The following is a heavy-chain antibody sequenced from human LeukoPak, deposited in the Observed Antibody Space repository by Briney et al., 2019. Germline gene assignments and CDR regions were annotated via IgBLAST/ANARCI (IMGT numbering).Heavy chain of an antibody. CDR3: ARDLFPHGSGKRGWFDP. CDR1: GGSISSYY. CDR2: IYYSGST. D-gene: IGHD3-10*01. Sequence: PSETLSLTCTVSGGSISSYYWSWIRQPPGKGLEWIGYIYYSGSTNYNPSLKSRVTISVDTSKNQFSLKLSSVTAADTAVYYCARDLFPHGSGKRGWFDPWGQGTLVTVSS. V-gene: IGHV4-59*01. J-gene: IGHJ5*02.